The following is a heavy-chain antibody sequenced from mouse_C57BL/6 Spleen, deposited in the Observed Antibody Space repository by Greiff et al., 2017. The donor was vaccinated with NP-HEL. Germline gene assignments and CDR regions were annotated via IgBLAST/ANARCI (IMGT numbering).Heavy chain of an antibody. J-gene: IGHJ4*01. CDR3: ARLGSTYAMDY. V-gene: IGHV5-17*01. Sequence: EVKLMESGGGLVKPGGSLKLSCAASGFTFSDYGMHWVRQAPEKGLEWVAYISSGSSTNYYADTVKGRFTISRDNAKNTLFLQMTSLRSEDTAMYYCARLGSTYAMDYWGQGTSVTVSS. CDR1: GFTFSDYG. D-gene: IGHD1-1*01. CDR2: ISSGSSTN.